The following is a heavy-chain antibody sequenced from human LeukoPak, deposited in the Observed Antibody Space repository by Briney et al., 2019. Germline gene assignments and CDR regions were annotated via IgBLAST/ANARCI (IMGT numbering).Heavy chain of an antibody. D-gene: IGHD2-2*01. Sequence: SETLSLTCTVSGGSISSYYWSWIRQPPGKGLEWIGYIYYSGSTNYNPSLKSRVTISVDTSKNQFSLKLSSVTAADTAVYYCARHEDCSSTSCYAYYYYGMDVWGQGTTVTVSS. CDR3: ARHEDCSSTSCYAYYYYGMDV. V-gene: IGHV4-59*01. CDR1: GGSISSYY. CDR2: IYYSGST. J-gene: IGHJ6*02.